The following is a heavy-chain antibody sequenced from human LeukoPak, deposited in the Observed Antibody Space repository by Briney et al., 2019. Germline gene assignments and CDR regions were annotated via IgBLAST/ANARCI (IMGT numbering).Heavy chain of an antibody. CDR2: MNPNSGNT. CDR3: ARGSPMSGYSSGWYTPSVY. Sequence: ASVKVSCKASRYTFTSYDINWVRQATGQGLEWMGWMNPNSGNTGYAQKFQGRVTMTRNTSISSAYMELSSLRSEDTAVYYCARGSPMSGYSSGWYTPSVYWGQGTLVTVSS. V-gene: IGHV1-8*01. D-gene: IGHD6-19*01. CDR1: RYTFTSYD. J-gene: IGHJ4*02.